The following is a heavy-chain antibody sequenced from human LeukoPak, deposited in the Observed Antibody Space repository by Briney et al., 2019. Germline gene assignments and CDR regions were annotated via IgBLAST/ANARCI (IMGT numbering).Heavy chain of an antibody. CDR3: ARVSESGNSDY. Sequence: PGRSLRLSCAASGFSFTSYGMHWVRQAPGKGLEWVAVIWYDGTNKHYADSVKGRYTISRDTSNNILYLQMNSLRAEDTAVYYCARVSESGNSDYWGQGTLVTVSS. CDR1: GFSFTSYG. CDR2: IWYDGTNK. D-gene: IGHD4-23*01. V-gene: IGHV3-33*01. J-gene: IGHJ4*02.